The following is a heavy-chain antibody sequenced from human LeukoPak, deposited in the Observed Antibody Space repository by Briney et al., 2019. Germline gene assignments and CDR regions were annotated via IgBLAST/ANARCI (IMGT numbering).Heavy chain of an antibody. CDR3: ARDRGGFDP. Sequence: KPSETLSLTCTVSGYSISSGYYWGWIRQPPGKGLEWIGSIYHSGSTYYNPSLKSRVTISVDTSKNQFSLKLSSVTAADTAVYYCARDRGGFDPWGQGTLVTVSS. CDR1: GYSISSGYY. J-gene: IGHJ5*02. D-gene: IGHD3-10*01. CDR2: IYHSGST. V-gene: IGHV4-38-2*02.